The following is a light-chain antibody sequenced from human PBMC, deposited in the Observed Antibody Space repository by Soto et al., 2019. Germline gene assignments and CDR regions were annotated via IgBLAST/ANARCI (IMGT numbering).Light chain of an antibody. Sequence: EVVLTQSPGTLSLSPGETATLSCRASQRVNSDFLAWYQQKPGQAPRLLVYGSSTRAAGVPDRFSGSGSWTDFTLTISRLAPEDFAVYDCQQYGRSPLLYTFGQGTKLGVK. CDR3: QQYGRSPLLYT. J-gene: IGKJ2*01. CDR1: QRVNSDF. CDR2: GSS. V-gene: IGKV3-20*01.